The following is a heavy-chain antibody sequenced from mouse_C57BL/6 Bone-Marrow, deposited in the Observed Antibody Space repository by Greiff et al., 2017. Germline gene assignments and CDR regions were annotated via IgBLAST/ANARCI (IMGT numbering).Heavy chain of an antibody. CDR1: GFTFSSYG. J-gene: IGHJ3*01. CDR2: ISSGGSYT. D-gene: IGHD2-5*01. Sequence: EVQGVESGGDLVKPGGSLKLSCAASGFTFSSYGMSWVRQTPDKRLEWVATISSGGSYTYYPDSVKGRFTISRDNAKNTLYLQMSSLKSEDTAMYYCARDCSNSGGFAYWGQGTLVTVSA. CDR3: ARDCSNSGGFAY. V-gene: IGHV5-6*01.